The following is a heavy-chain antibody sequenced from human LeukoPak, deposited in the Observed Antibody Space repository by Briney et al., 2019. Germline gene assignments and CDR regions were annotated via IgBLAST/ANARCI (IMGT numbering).Heavy chain of an antibody. CDR3: ARVVVVPAATTSYYYGMDV. J-gene: IGHJ6*02. CDR2: ISAYNGNT. Sequence: GSSVKVSCKASGGTFSSYAISWVRQAPGQGLEWMGWISAYNGNTIYAQKLQGRVTMTTDTSTSTAYMELRSLRSDDTAVYYCARVVVVPAATTSYYYGMDVWGQGTTVTVSS. CDR1: GGTFSSYA. V-gene: IGHV1-18*01. D-gene: IGHD2-2*01.